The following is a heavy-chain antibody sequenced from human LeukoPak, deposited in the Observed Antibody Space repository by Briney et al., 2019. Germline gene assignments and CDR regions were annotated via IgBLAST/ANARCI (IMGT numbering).Heavy chain of an antibody. CDR3: ARINFRDYRGYTWFEP. Sequence: PGGSLRLPCKGSGVTFGDYAVTWFRQAPGKRLEWVGFVRTKTHGGAPETAASVKGRFNVSRDDSEGIAYLQMTSLTTEDTAMYYCARINFRDYRGYTWFEPWGQGTLVTVSS. V-gene: IGHV3-49*03. CDR1: GVTFGDYA. CDR2: VRTKTHGGAP. D-gene: IGHD3-10*01. J-gene: IGHJ5*02.